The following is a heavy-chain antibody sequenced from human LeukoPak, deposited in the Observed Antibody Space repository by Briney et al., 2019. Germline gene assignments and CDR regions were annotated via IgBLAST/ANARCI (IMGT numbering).Heavy chain of an antibody. V-gene: IGHV3-48*03. CDR2: ISSSGSTI. CDR1: GFTFSSYE. D-gene: IGHD6-6*01. J-gene: IGHJ4*02. CDR3: ARVTPIAAYGY. Sequence: GGSLRLSCAASGFTFSSYEMNWVRQAPGKGLEWVSYISSSGSTIYYADSVKGRFTISRDNAKNPLYLQMNSLRAEDTAVYYCARVTPIAAYGYWGQGTLVTVSS.